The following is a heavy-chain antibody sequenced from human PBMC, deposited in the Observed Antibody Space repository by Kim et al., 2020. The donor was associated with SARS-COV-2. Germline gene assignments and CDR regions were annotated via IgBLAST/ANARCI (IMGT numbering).Heavy chain of an antibody. D-gene: IGHD3-22*01. CDR3: AQYPYDSSGYYLP. Sequence: YNPSLKSRVTISVDTSKNQFSLKLSSVTAADTAVYYCAQYPYDSSGYYLPWGQGTLVTVSS. V-gene: IGHV4-30-2*04. J-gene: IGHJ4*02.